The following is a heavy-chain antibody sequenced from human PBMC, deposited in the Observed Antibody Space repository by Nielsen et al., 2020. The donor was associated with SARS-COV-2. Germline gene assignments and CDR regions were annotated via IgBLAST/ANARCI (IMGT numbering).Heavy chain of an antibody. V-gene: IGHV3-23*01. Sequence: GESLKISCAASGFNFDIFAMTWVRQAPGKGLEWVSAISDTGGYTYYADSVKGRFTIIKDDSKNTLFLQMNSLRPEDTAVYYCAKDNGYGSGRGLGYFEYWGRGTLVTVSS. D-gene: IGHD3-10*01. CDR1: GFNFDIFA. CDR3: AKDNGYGSGRGLGYFEY. CDR2: ISDTGGYT. J-gene: IGHJ4*02.